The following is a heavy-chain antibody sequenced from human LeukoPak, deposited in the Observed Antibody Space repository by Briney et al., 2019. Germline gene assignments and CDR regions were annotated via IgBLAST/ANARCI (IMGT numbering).Heavy chain of an antibody. Sequence: PSETLSLTCTVPGGSISSYYWSWIRQPAGKGLEWIGRIYTSGGTNYNPSLKSRVTMSVDTSKNQFSLKLSSVTAADTAVYYCASEGYSSSWHPFDYWGQGTLVTVSS. J-gene: IGHJ4*02. CDR1: GGSISSYY. CDR3: ASEGYSSSWHPFDY. V-gene: IGHV4-4*07. D-gene: IGHD6-13*01. CDR2: IYTSGGT.